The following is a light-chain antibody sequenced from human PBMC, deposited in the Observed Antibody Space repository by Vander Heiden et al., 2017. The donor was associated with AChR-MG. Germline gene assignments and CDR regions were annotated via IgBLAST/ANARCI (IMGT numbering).Light chain of an antibody. CDR1: KLGDKY. CDR3: QAWDRIVV. V-gene: IGLV3-1*01. Sequence: SSELTQPPSVSVSPGQTASITCSGDKLGDKYVCWYQQKPGQSPVLVIYEDKKRPSGIPERFSGSNSGNTATLTISGTQAMDEADYYCQAWDRIVVFGGGTKLTVL. J-gene: IGLJ2*01. CDR2: EDK.